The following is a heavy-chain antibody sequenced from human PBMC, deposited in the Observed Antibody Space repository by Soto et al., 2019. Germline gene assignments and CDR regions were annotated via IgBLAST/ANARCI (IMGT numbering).Heavy chain of an antibody. D-gene: IGHD6-13*01. CDR2: ISGSGGST. Sequence: GGSLRLSCAASGCTFSSYAMSWVRQAPGKGLEWVSAISGSGGSTYYADSVKGRFTISRDNSKNTLYLQMNSLRAEDTAVYYCAKSGYSSSWYSSYYYYYGMDVWGQGTTVTVSS. CDR3: AKSGYSSSWYSSYYYYYGMDV. CDR1: GCTFSSYA. V-gene: IGHV3-23*01. J-gene: IGHJ6*02.